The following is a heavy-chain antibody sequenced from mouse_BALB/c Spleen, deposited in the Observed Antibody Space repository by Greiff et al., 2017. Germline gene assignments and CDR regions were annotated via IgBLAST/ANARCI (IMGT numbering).Heavy chain of an antibody. CDR2: INPDSSTI. J-gene: IGHJ4*01. V-gene: IGHV4-1*02. D-gene: IGHD1-1*01. Sequence: EVKLVESGGGLVQPGGSLKLSCAASGFDFSRYWMSWVRQAPGKGLEWIGEINPDSSTINYTPSLKDKFIISRDNAKNTLYLQMSKVRSEDTALYYCARHGRRAMDYWGQGTSVTVSS. CDR3: ARHGRRAMDY. CDR1: GFDFSRYW.